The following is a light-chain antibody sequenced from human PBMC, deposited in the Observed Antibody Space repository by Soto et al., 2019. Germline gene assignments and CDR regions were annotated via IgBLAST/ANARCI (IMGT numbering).Light chain of an antibody. V-gene: IGLV2-14*01. CDR3: CSYTRTSNHYF. Sequence: QSALTQPASVSGSPGQSITISCTGTSSDVGAYIYVSWYQHHPGKAPKVMIYEVRYRPSGVSNRFSGSKSGNTASLTISGLQAEDEADYYCCSYTRTSNHYFFGSGTKLTVL. CDR1: SSDVGAYIY. CDR2: EVR. J-gene: IGLJ1*01.